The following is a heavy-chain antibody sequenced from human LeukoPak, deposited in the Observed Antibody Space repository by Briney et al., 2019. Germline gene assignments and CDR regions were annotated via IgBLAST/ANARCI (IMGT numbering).Heavy chain of an antibody. J-gene: IGHJ4*02. CDR1: GFSFSTYT. CDR2: ISGSGGST. Sequence: PGGSLRLSCAASGFSFSTYTMNWVRQAPGKGLEWVSAISGSGGSTYYADSVKGRFTISRDNSKNTLYLQMNSLRAEDTAVYYCAKDFSSIDYWGQGTLVTVSS. CDR3: AKDFSSIDY. D-gene: IGHD6-19*01. V-gene: IGHV3-23*01.